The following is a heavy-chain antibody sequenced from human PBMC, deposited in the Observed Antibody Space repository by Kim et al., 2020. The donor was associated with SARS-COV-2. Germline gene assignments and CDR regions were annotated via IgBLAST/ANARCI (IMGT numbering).Heavy chain of an antibody. J-gene: IGHJ6*02. CDR3: ARDGPWQWLVRCYYYGMDV. V-gene: IGHV1-3*01. CDR1: GYTFTSYA. CDR2: INAGNGNT. Sequence: ASVKVSCKASGYTFTSYAMNWVRQAPGQRLEWMGWINAGNGNTKYAQKFQGRVTITRDTSASTAYMELSSLRSEDTAEYYCARDGPWQWLVRCYYYGMDVWGQGTTVTVSS. D-gene: IGHD6-19*01.